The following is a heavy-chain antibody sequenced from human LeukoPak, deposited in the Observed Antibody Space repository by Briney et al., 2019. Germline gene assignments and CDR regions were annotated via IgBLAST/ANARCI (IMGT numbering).Heavy chain of an antibody. CDR1: GGSISSSGWY. Sequence: SETLFLTCTVSGGSISSSGWYWDWVRQPPGKGLEFIGGINYSGNVYYDPSLKSRVTISIDTSKNQFSLRLTSVTAADTAVYYFARRREGLNWFDPWGQGTQVTVSS. J-gene: IGHJ5*02. CDR2: INYSGNV. V-gene: IGHV4-39*01. CDR3: ARRREGLNWFDP. D-gene: IGHD1-26*01.